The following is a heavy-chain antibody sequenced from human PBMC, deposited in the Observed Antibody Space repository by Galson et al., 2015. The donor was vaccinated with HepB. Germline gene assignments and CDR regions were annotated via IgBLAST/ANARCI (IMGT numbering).Heavy chain of an antibody. CDR1: GYTFTSYG. CDR3: ARGSIGYCSSTSCYANYYYYYMDV. Sequence: SVKVSCKASGYTFTSYGISWVRQAPGQGLVWMGWISAYNGNTNYAQKLQGRVTMTTDTSTSTAYMELRSLRSDDTAVYYCARGSIGYCSSTSCYANYYYYYMDVWGKGTTVTVSS. CDR2: ISAYNGNT. V-gene: IGHV1-18*01. J-gene: IGHJ6*03. D-gene: IGHD2-2*01.